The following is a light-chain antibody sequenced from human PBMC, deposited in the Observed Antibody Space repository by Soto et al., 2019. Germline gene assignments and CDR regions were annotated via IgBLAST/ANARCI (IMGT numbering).Light chain of an antibody. Sequence: DIQLTQSPSFLSASVGDRVTITCRASQGIASYLAWYQQRPGKALKVLIYAAPTLQSGVPSRFSGSGSGTEFTLTISSLQPEDFATYYCQQLNSYPLTFGGGTKVEI. V-gene: IGKV1-9*01. CDR3: QQLNSYPLT. CDR2: AAP. J-gene: IGKJ4*01. CDR1: QGIASY.